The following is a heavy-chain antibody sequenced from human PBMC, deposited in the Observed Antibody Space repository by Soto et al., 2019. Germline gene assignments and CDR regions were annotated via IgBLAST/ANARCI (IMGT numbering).Heavy chain of an antibody. V-gene: IGHV4-39*01. CDR3: SRHGVNSPFRL. D-gene: IGHD3-3*01. CDR1: GDSISASTYY. CDR2: IYYDTTT. Sequence: ETLSLTCIVSGDSISASTYYWGWVRQPPGEGLEWIGSIYYDTTTYSNPSLKSRVSLSVDTSRNQFSLKLTSVTAADTAVYYCSRHGVNSPFRLWGQGTMVTVSS. J-gene: IGHJ3*01.